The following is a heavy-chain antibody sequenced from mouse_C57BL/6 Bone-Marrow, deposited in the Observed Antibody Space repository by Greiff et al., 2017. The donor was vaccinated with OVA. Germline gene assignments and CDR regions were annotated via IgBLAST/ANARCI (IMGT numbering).Heavy chain of an antibody. D-gene: IGHD1-1*01. J-gene: IGHJ2*01. CDR2: IDPETGGT. Sequence: QVQLQQSGAELVRPGASVTLSCKASGYTFTDYEMHWVKQTPVHGLEWIGAIDPETGGTAYNQKFKGKAILTADKSSSTAYMELRSLTSEDSAVYYCTSGRVLRRIDYWGQGTTLTVSS. V-gene: IGHV1-15*01. CDR3: TSGRVLRRIDY. CDR1: GYTFTDYE.